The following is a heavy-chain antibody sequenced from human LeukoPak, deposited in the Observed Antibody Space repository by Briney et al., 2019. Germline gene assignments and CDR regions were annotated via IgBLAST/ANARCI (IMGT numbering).Heavy chain of an antibody. V-gene: IGHV3-21*01. CDR3: ARDGGYGGNHYYFDY. J-gene: IGHJ4*02. D-gene: IGHD4-23*01. CDR2: ISSSSSYI. Sequence: GGSLRLSCAASGFTFSSYSMNWVRQAPGKGLEWVSSISSSSSYICYADSVKGRFTISRDNAKNSLYLQMNSLRAEDTAVYYCARDGGYGGNHYYFDYWGQGTLVTVSS. CDR1: GFTFSSYS.